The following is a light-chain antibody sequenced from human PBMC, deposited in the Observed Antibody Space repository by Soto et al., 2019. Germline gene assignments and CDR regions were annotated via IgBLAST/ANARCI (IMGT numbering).Light chain of an antibody. J-gene: IGKJ1*01. Sequence: DIQSTEGPSTLPGGLEEIGSMTCGASQSIRRWLEWYQQKPGEAPKLLIYDASALPRAVPSRLRGTASATNLPLPIASLPPYALETHYCQPYETLPRTFGPGTKVDIK. CDR3: QPYETLPRT. CDR2: DAS. V-gene: IGKV1-5*01. CDR1: QSIRRW.